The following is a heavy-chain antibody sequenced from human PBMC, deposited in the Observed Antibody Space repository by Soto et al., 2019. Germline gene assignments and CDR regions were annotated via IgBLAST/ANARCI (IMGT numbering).Heavy chain of an antibody. CDR2: INPNSGGT. J-gene: IGHJ6*02. Sequence: ASVKVSCKASGYTFTGYYMHWVRQAPGQGLEWMGWINPNSGGTNYAQKFQGWVTMTRDTSISTAYMELSRLRSDDTAVYYCAREITGTTSVYYGMDVWGQVTTVTVSS. CDR3: AREITGTTSVYYGMDV. CDR1: GYTFTGYY. V-gene: IGHV1-2*04. D-gene: IGHD1-7*01.